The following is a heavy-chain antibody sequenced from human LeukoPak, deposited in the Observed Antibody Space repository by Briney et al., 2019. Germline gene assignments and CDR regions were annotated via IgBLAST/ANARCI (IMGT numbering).Heavy chain of an antibody. CDR3: ARRSNYYDNSAYYYFDY. CDR2: INPYNDNT. CDR1: GYTFTSNY. V-gene: IGHV1-18*04. Sequence: ASVKVSCKAFGYTFTSNYMHWVRQAPGQGLEWMGWINPYNDNTNYVQKLQGRVTMTTDTSTSTAYMELRNLRSDDTAVYYCARRSNYYDNSAYYYFDYWGQGTLVTVSS. J-gene: IGHJ4*02. D-gene: IGHD3-22*01.